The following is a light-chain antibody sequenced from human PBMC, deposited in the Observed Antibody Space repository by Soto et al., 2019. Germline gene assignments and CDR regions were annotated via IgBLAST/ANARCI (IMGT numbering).Light chain of an antibody. J-gene: IGLJ1*01. Sequence: QAVLTQPASVSGSPGQSITISCTGTSSDVGSYNLVSWYQQHPGKAPKLMIYEGSKRPSGVSDRFSGSKSGNTASLTISGLQAEDEADYYCSSYTTTGTQVFGTGTKLTVL. CDR3: SSYTTTGTQV. CDR2: EGS. CDR1: SSDVGSYNL. V-gene: IGLV2-14*02.